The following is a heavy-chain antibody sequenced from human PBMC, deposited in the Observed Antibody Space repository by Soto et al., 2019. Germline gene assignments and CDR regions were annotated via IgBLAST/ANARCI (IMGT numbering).Heavy chain of an antibody. V-gene: IGHV3-23*01. CDR3: ARDTAMAHHYFGMDV. Sequence: EEELLASGGGLVQPGGSLRLSCGAPRFTFSYYAMSWVRQAPGKGLQWVARISGGATNTFYADSVKGRFTIFRDNSKNTLYLQMNSLRAEDTAVYYCARDTAMAHHYFGMDVWGQGTTVTVSS. D-gene: IGHD5-18*01. CDR2: ISGGATNT. CDR1: RFTFSYYA. J-gene: IGHJ6*02.